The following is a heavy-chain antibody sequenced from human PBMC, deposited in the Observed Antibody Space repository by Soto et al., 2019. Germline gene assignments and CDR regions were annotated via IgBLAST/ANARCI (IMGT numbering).Heavy chain of an antibody. J-gene: IGHJ3*02. Sequence: SVKVSCKASGGTFSSYAISWVRQAPGQGLEWMGGIIPIFGTANYAQKFQGRVTITADKSTSTAYMELSSLRSEDTAVYYCARLADSYGGGAFDIWGQGTMVTVSS. CDR2: IIPIFGTA. CDR3: ARLADSYGGGAFDI. CDR1: GGTFSSYA. D-gene: IGHD5-18*01. V-gene: IGHV1-69*06.